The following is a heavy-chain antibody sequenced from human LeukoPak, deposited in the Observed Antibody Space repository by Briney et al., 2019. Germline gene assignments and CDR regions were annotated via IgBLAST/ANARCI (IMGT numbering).Heavy chain of an antibody. Sequence: PGGSLRLSCAASGFTFSDYYMSWIRQAPGKGLEWIGSIYYSGSTYYNPSLKGRVTISVDTSKNQFSLKLSSVTAADTAVYYCARHVSESGGIQLWLHQFDYWGQGTLVTVSS. CDR2: IYYSGST. J-gene: IGHJ4*02. D-gene: IGHD5-18*01. V-gene: IGHV4-39*01. CDR1: GFTFSDYY. CDR3: ARHVSESGGIQLWLHQFDY.